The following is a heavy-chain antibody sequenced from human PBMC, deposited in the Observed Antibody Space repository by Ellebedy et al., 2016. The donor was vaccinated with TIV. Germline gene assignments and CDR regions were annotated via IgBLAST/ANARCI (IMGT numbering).Heavy chain of an antibody. Sequence: SETLSLTCTVSGGSISSSSSYGVWFRQSPREGLEWIGSISYNGRTYYKPSLRSRITISVDTSKNQFSLKMTSVTAADTAMYYCARDRPSPYDFWSGYRLDYYYYGMDVWGQGTTVTVSS. CDR3: ARDRPSPYDFWSGYRLDYYYYGMDV. D-gene: IGHD3-3*01. CDR1: GGSISSSSSY. CDR2: ISYNGRT. V-gene: IGHV4-39*07. J-gene: IGHJ6*02.